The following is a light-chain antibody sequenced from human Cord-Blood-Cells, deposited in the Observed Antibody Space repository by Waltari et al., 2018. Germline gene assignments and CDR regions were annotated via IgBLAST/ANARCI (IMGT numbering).Light chain of an antibody. CDR3: QQYYSTPLT. V-gene: IGKV4-1*01. CDR2: WAS. CDR1: QSVLYSSNNKNY. J-gene: IGKJ4*01. Sequence: DIVMTQSPDSLAVSLGERATINCKSSQSVLYSSNNKNYLAWYQQKPGQPHKLRIYWASSGEAGVPDRCSGSGSGTDFTLTIRSLQAEDGAVYYCQQYYSTPLTFGGGTKVEIK.